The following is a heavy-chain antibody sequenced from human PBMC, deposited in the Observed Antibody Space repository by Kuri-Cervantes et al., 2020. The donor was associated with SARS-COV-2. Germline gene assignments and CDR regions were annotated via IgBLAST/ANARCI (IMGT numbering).Heavy chain of an antibody. CDR1: GDSISSASYY. D-gene: IGHD6-19*01. V-gene: IGHV4-61*02. CDR2: IYTSGST. CDR3: ATYSGCPSCYFDY. Sequence: SETLSLNCTVSGDSISSASYYWSWIRQPAGKGLEWIGRIYTSGSTNYNPSLKSRATISLDTSKNQFSLKLSSVTAADTAVYYCATYSGCPSCYFDYWGQGTRVTVSS. J-gene: IGHJ4*02.